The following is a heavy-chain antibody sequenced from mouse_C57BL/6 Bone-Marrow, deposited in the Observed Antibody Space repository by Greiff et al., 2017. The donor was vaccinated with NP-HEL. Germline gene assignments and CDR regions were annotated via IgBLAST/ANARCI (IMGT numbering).Heavy chain of an antibody. CDR3: ASRNPWFAY. Sequence: QVHVKQSGAELARPGASVKLSCKASGYTFTSYGISWVKQRTGQGLEWIGEIYPRSGNPYYNEKLKGKATLTADKSSSTSYMGLRSLTSEDSAVYFCASRNPWFAYWGQGTLVTVSA. V-gene: IGHV1-81*01. CDR1: GYTFTSYG. CDR2: IYPRSGNP. J-gene: IGHJ3*01.